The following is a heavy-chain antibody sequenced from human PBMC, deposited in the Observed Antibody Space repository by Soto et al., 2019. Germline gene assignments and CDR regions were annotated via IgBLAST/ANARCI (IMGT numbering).Heavy chain of an antibody. V-gene: IGHV1-3*01. CDR3: ARVGYYYDSSGYYLSFDY. J-gene: IGHJ4*02. D-gene: IGHD3-22*01. Sequence: ASVKVSCKASGYTFTNYAMHWVRQAPGQRLEWIGRINAGNDNTKYSQKKQGRDTNNRDTSASTANMEQRSQRYEDTAVYYCARVGYYYDSSGYYLSFDYWGQG. CDR2: INAGNDNT. CDR1: GYTFTNYA.